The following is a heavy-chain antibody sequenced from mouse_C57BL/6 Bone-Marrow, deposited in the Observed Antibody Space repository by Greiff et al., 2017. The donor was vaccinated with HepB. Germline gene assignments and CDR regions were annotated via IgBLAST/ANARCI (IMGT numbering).Heavy chain of an antibody. D-gene: IGHD1-1*01. J-gene: IGHJ2*01. V-gene: IGHV5-6*01. CDR2: ISSGGSYT. CDR1: GFTFSSYG. Sequence: EVKLMESGGDLVKPGGSLKLSCAASGFTFSSYGMSWVRQTPDKRLAWVATISSGGSYTYYPDSVKGRFTISRDNAKNTLYLQMSSLKSEDTAMYYCARHLDYYGSSFFDYWGQGTTLTVSS. CDR3: ARHLDYYGSSFFDY.